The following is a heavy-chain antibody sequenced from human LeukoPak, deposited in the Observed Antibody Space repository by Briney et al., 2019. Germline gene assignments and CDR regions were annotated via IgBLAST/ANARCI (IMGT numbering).Heavy chain of an antibody. CDR3: ARVTLAAAGISIYFDY. J-gene: IGHJ4*02. Sequence: PGGCLRLSCAASGFTFSSYWMSWVRQAPGKGLEWGANIKQDGSEEYYVDSVKGRFTISRDNAKNSLYLQMNSLRAEDTAVYYCARVTLAAAGISIYFDYWGQGTLVTVSS. CDR2: IKQDGSEE. V-gene: IGHV3-7*01. D-gene: IGHD6-13*01. CDR1: GFTFSSYW.